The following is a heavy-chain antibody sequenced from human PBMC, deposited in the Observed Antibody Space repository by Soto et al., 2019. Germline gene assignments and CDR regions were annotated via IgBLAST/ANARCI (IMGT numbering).Heavy chain of an antibody. J-gene: IGHJ4*02. D-gene: IGHD6-13*01. CDR2: ISYDGSNK. CDR3: ARGGDSSSWPDDY. CDR1: GFTFSSYA. V-gene: IGHV3-30-3*01. Sequence: RRLSCAASGFTFSSYAMHWVRQAPGKGLEWVAVISYDGSNKYYADSVKGRFTISRDNSKNTLYLQMNSLRAEDTAVYYCARGGDSSSWPDDYWGQGTLVTVSS.